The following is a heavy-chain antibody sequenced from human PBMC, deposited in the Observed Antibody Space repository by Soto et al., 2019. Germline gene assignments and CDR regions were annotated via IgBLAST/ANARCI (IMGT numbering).Heavy chain of an antibody. CDR2: FDPEDGET. CDR3: ATDRAAYYYDSSGYIFDY. J-gene: IGHJ4*02. V-gene: IGHV1-24*01. CDR1: GYTLTELS. Sequence: APVKVSCKVSGYTLTELSMHWVRQAPGKGLEWMGGFDPEDGETIYAQKFQGRVTMTEDTSTDTAYMELSSLRSEDTAVYYCATDRAAYYYDSSGYIFDYWGQGTLVTVSS. D-gene: IGHD3-22*01.